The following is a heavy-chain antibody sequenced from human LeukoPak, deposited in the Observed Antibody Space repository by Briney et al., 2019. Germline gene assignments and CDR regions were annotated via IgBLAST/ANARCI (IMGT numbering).Heavy chain of an antibody. J-gene: IGHJ4*02. CDR2: ISSSGDTI. V-gene: IGHV3-11*01. CDR1: GFTLSHYH. Sequence: PGGSLRLSCAASGFTLSHYHITWIRQAPGKGLEWLSCISSSGDTIYYADSVKGRFTASRDNAENSLYLQMNSLRAEDTAMYYCARQGSEIDYWGQGTLVTVSS. CDR3: ARQGSEIDY.